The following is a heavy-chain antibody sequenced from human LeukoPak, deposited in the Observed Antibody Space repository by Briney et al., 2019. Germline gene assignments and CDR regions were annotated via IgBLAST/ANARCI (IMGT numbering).Heavy chain of an antibody. J-gene: IGHJ5*02. V-gene: IGHV3-53*01. CDR1: GFTFSSNY. CDR2: IYSGGST. CDR3: AREVGATRGLDP. Sequence: GGXLRLSCAASGFTFSSNYMSWVRQAPGKGLEWVSIIYSGGSTYYSDSVKGRFTISRDTSKNTLYLQMNSLRAEDTAVYYCAREVGATRGLDPWGQGTLVTVSS. D-gene: IGHD1-26*01.